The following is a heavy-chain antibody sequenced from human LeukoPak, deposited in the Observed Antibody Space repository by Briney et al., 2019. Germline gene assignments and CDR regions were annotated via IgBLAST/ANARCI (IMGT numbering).Heavy chain of an antibody. CDR1: GFTFRSYG. CDR2: ISAGGDTT. CDR3: AKGRGFRVWDPWDN. J-gene: IGHJ4*02. D-gene: IGHD3-16*01. Sequence: GGTLRLSCAASGFTFRSYGMSWVRQAPGKGLEWVSIISAGGDTTYYADSVRGRFTISRDNSKNTLYLQMNSLRVEDTAVYYCAKGRGFRVWDPWDNWGQGTLITVSS. V-gene: IGHV3-23*01.